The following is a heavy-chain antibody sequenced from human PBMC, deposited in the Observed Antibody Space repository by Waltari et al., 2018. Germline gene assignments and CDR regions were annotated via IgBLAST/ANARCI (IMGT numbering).Heavy chain of an antibody. V-gene: IGHV3-23*03. CDR3: AKDGRGWSGYYFDY. CDR1: GFTFSSYA. D-gene: IGHD6-19*01. Sequence: EVQLLESGGGLVQPGGSLRLSCAASGFTFSSYAISWVRKAPGKGLEWVSVIYSGGSTYYADSVKGRFTISRDNSKNTLYLQMNSLRAEDTAVYYCAKDGRGWSGYYFDYWGQGTLVTVSS. CDR2: IYSGGST. J-gene: IGHJ4*02.